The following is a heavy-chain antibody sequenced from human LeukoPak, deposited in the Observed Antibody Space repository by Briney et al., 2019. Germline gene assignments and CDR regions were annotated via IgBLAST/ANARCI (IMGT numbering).Heavy chain of an antibody. V-gene: IGHV1-69*06. CDR3: ASGGANSYGDY. J-gene: IGHJ4*02. Sequence: GASVKVSCKASGYTFTSYYMHWVRQAPGQGLEWMGGIIPIFGTANYAQKFQGRVTITADKSTSTAYMELSSLRSEDTAVYYCASGGANSYGDYWGQGTLVTVSS. CDR1: GYTFTSYY. D-gene: IGHD5-18*01. CDR2: IIPIFGTA.